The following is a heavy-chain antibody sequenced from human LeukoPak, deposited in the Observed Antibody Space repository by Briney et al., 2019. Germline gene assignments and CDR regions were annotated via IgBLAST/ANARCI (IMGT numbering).Heavy chain of an antibody. V-gene: IGHV4-61*05. Sequence: SETLSLTCTVSGGSISSSSYYWGWIRQPPGKGLEWIGYIYYSGSTNYNPSLKSRVTISVDTSKNQFSLKLSSVTAADTAVYYCARTRGFPEPHYFDYWGQGTLVTVSS. J-gene: IGHJ4*02. CDR3: ARTRGFPEPHYFDY. CDR1: GGSISSSSYY. CDR2: IYYSGST. D-gene: IGHD3-10*01.